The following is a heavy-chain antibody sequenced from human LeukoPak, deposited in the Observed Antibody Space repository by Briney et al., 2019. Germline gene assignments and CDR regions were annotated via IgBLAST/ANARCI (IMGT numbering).Heavy chain of an antibody. Sequence: GSLRLSCAASGFTFSSYWMHWVRQAPGKGLVWVSRINSDGSSTSYADSVKGRFTISRDNAKNTLYLQMNSLRAEDTAVYYCARSSSGYCSSTSCYVFDYWGQGTLVTVSS. CDR2: INSDGSST. D-gene: IGHD2-2*01. J-gene: IGHJ4*02. V-gene: IGHV3-74*01. CDR3: ARSSSGYCSSTSCYVFDY. CDR1: GFTFSSYW.